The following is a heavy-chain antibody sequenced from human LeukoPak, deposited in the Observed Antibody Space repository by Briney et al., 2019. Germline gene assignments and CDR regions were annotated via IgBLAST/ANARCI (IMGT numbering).Heavy chain of an antibody. CDR3: ARAMEYCSSTSCSEYYYGMDV. J-gene: IGHJ6*02. V-gene: IGHV1-69*05. Sequence: SVKVSCKASGGTFSSYAISWVRQAPGQGLEWMGGIIPIFGTANYAQKFQGRVTMTRDTSTSTVYMELSSLRSEDTAVYYCARAMEYCSSTSCSEYYYGMDVWGQGTTVTVSS. CDR2: IIPIFGTA. CDR1: GGTFSSYA. D-gene: IGHD2-2*01.